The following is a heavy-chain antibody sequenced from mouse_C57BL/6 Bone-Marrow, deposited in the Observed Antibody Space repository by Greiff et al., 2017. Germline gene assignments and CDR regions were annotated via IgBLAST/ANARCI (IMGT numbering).Heavy chain of an antibody. CDR1: GYTFTSSW. CDR2: IHPSDSDT. D-gene: IGHD2-1*01. Sequence: VQLQQPGAELVKPGASVKVSCKASGYTFTSSWMHWVKQRPGQGLEWIGRIHPSDSDTNYNQKFKGKATLTVDKSSSTAYMQLSSLTSEDSAVXYCARCGNYFYWYFGVWGTGTTVTVSS. CDR3: ARCGNYFYWYFGV. V-gene: IGHV1-74*01. J-gene: IGHJ1*03.